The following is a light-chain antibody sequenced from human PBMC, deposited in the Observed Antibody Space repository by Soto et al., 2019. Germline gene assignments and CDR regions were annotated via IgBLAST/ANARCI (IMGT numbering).Light chain of an antibody. CDR2: EVS. V-gene: IGLV2-14*01. CDR1: SSDVGGYNY. CDR3: SSYTSSSTHWV. Sequence: QSALTQPASVSGSPGQSITISCTGTSSDVGGYNYVSWYQQHPGKAPKLMIYEVSNRPSGVSNRFSGSKSGNTAYLTISGLQAEDEADYYCSSYTSSSTHWVFGTGTKVTVL. J-gene: IGLJ1*01.